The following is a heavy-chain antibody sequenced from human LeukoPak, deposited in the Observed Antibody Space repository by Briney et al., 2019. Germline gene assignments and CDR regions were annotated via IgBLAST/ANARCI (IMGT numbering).Heavy chain of an antibody. D-gene: IGHD4-17*01. J-gene: IGHJ3*02. CDR1: GFTFSSYS. CDR2: ISSSSSTI. Sequence: GGSLRLSCAASGFTFSSYSMNWVRQAPGKGLEWVSYISSSSSTIYYADSVKGRFTISRDNAKNSLYLQMNSLRAEDTAVYCCARDPYRVITVTSNAFDIWGQGTMVTVSS. V-gene: IGHV3-48*01. CDR3: ARDPYRVITVTSNAFDI.